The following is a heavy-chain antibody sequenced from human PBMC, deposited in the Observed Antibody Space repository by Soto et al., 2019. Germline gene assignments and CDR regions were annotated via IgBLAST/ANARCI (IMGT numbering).Heavy chain of an antibody. CDR1: GFTFSSYA. V-gene: IGHV3-23*01. CDR3: AKASTSWMATGYFDY. Sequence: GGSLRLSCAASGFTFSSYAMSWVRQAPGKGLEWVSAISGSGGSTYYADTVKGRFTISRDNSKNTLDLQMNSLRAEDTAVYYCAKASTSWMATGYFDYWGQGTLVTVSS. D-gene: IGHD5-12*01. CDR2: ISGSGGST. J-gene: IGHJ4*02.